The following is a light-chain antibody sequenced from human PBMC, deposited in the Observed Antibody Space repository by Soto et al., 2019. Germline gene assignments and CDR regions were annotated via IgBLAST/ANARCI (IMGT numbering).Light chain of an antibody. J-gene: IGKJ5*01. CDR1: QSISTW. CDR2: DAS. V-gene: IGKV1-5*01. Sequence: DIQMTQSPSTLSASVGDRVTITCRASQSISTWLAWYKQKPGKAPKLLIYDASSLESGVPSRFRGSGSGTDFTLTISSLKPEDFETYYCQQANSFPITFGQGTRLEI. CDR3: QQANSFPIT.